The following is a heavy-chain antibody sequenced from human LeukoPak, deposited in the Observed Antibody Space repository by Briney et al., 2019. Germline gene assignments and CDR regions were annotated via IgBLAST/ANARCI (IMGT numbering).Heavy chain of an antibody. CDR1: GYTFTGYY. V-gene: IGHV1-2*02. CDR2: INPNSGGT. Sequence: ASAKVSCKASGYTFTGYYLHWVRQAPGQGLEWVGWINPNSGGTNYAQKFQGRVTMTRDTAISTVYMELSRLRSDDTAVYYCSREDYWGQGTLVTVSS. J-gene: IGHJ4*02. CDR3: SREDY.